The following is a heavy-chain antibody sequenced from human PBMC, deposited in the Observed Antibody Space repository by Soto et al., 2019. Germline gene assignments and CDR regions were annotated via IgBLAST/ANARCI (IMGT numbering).Heavy chain of an antibody. V-gene: IGHV4-39*01. CDR2: MLYSGIT. CDR3: ASLSVSLSGPYGIHV. J-gene: IGHJ6*02. CDR1: GYSVSSSDYY. D-gene: IGHD2-15*01. Sequence: SETLSLTCSVSGYSVSSSDYYWAWIRQPPGKGLEWIGSMLYSGITYYNPSLKRRVTMSVDTSKTQFSVWLNSVTASDTAVYYCASLSVSLSGPYGIHVWGQGTTVTVSS.